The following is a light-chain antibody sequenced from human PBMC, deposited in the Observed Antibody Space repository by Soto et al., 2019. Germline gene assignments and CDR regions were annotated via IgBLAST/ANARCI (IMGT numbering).Light chain of an antibody. CDR3: QKYYSYPRR. V-gene: IGKV1-8*01. CDR1: QGISSY. CDR2: AAS. Sequence: AIRMTQSPSSLSASTGDRVTITCRASQGISSYLAWYQQKPGKAPKLLIYAASTLQSGVPSRFSGSGSGTDFTLTISCLQSEDFATYYCQKYYSYPRRFGQGTKVDIK. J-gene: IGKJ1*01.